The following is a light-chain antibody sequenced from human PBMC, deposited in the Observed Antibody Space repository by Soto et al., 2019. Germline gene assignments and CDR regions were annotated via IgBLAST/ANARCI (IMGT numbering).Light chain of an antibody. CDR1: SSDVGGYNY. CDR3: RSYAGSYTLYG. J-gene: IGLJ1*01. CDR2: DVS. Sequence: TQHRSVSGSRGQTFTISCTGTSSDVGGYNYVSWYQQHPGKAPKLMIYDVSKRPSGVPDRFSGSKSGNTASLTISGLQADDEADYYCRSYAGSYTLYGFGTGTKVTVL. V-gene: IGLV2-11*01.